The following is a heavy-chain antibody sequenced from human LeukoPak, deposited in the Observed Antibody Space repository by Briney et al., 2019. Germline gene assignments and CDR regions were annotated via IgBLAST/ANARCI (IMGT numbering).Heavy chain of an antibody. Sequence: SDPLSLTCTVCGGPLRSYFWLWLRQPAGKGLEWIGRIYTSGSTNYNPSLKSRVTMAVDTSKNQLSLKLSSLNAADTAVYYCARESGSEGYFDFWGQGTLVTVSS. CDR1: GGPLRSYF. D-gene: IGHD1-26*01. V-gene: IGHV4-4*07. J-gene: IGHJ4*02. CDR3: ARESGSEGYFDF. CDR2: IYTSGST.